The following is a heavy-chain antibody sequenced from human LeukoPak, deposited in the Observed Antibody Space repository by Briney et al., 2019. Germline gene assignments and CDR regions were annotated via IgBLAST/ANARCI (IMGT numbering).Heavy chain of an antibody. D-gene: IGHD6-6*01. CDR2: IIPIFGTA. J-gene: IGHJ4*02. CDR3: ARSEDSSSQQYDY. CDR1: GGTFSSYA. V-gene: IGHV1-69*05. Sequence: SVKASCKASGGTFSSYAISWVRQAPGQGLEWMGRIIPIFGTANYAQKFQGRVTITTDESTSTAYMELSSLRSEDTAVYYCARSEDSSSQQYDYWGQGTLVTVSS.